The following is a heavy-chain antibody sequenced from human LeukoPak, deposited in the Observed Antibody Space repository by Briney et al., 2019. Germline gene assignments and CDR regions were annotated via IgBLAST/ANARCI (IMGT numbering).Heavy chain of an antibody. V-gene: IGHV3-7*01. D-gene: IGHD3-22*01. CDR2: IKQDGSEK. J-gene: IGHJ3*02. CDR1: GFTFSSYW. CDR3: ARVGGYYYDSSGSLSSLGDAFDI. Sequence: GGSLRLSCAASGFTFSSYWMSWVRQAPGKGVEWVANIKQDGSEKYYVDPVKGRFTISRDNAKNSLYLQMTSLRAEDTAVYYCARVGGYYYDSSGSLSSLGDAFDIWGQGTMVTVSS.